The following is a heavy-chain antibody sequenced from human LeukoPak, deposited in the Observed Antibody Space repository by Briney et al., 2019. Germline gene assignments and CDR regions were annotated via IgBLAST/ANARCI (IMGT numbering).Heavy chain of an antibody. V-gene: IGHV3-48*02. D-gene: IGHD4-17*01. Sequence: PGGSLRLSHAPSGFTFSRYCMRWVRQAPGKGREGVSYNSSSSDTIYYAVSVNGRFTISRDKVKSSLYLQMTSLRDEDTAVYYCARGGDYGDQDYWGQGTVVTVSS. J-gene: IGHJ4*02. CDR2: NSSSSDTI. CDR1: GFTFSRYC. CDR3: ARGGDYGDQDY.